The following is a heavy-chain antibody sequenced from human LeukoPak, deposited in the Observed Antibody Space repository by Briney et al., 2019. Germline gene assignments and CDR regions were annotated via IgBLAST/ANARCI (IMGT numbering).Heavy chain of an antibody. CDR3: AKEYTPSSPLGELDS. Sequence: GGSLRLSCAVSGFSFSSYAMRWVRQAPGKGLEWVAVIRHDETNEYYADSVQGRFTISRDTSKNTLYLQMNSLRAEDTAVYYCAKEYTPSSPLGELDSWGQGTLVTVSS. CDR1: GFSFSSYA. V-gene: IGHV3-30*02. D-gene: IGHD6-6*01. CDR2: IRHDETNE. J-gene: IGHJ4*02.